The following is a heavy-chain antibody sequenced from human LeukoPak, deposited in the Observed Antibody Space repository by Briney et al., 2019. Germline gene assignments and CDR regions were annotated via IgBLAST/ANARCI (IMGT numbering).Heavy chain of an antibody. CDR2: IKQDGSEK. Sequence: PGGSLRLSCAASGFTFSSYWMSWVRQAPGKGLEWVANIKQDGSEKYYVDSVKGRFTISRDNAKNSLYLQMNSLRAEDTAVYYCASTLSMTTVPFDYWGQGTLVTVSS. CDR1: GFTFSSYW. CDR3: ASTLSMTTVPFDY. J-gene: IGHJ4*02. V-gene: IGHV3-7*01. D-gene: IGHD4-17*01.